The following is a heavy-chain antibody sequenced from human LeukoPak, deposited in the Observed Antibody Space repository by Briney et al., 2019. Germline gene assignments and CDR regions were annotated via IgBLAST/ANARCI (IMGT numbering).Heavy chain of an antibody. CDR2: INHSGGT. J-gene: IGHJ5*02. D-gene: IGHD6-6*01. Sequence: SETLSLTCAVYGGSFSGYYWSWIRQPPGKGLEWIGEINHSGGTNYNPSLKSRVTISVDTSKNQFSLKLSSVTAADTAVYSCAREYSSSSRWNWFDPWGQGTLVTVSS. CDR3: AREYSSSSRWNWFDP. V-gene: IGHV4-34*01. CDR1: GGSFSGYY.